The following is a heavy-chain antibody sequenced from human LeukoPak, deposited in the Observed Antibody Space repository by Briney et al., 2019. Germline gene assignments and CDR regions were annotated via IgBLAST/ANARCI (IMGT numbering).Heavy chain of an antibody. CDR1: GGSISSYY. CDR2: IYYSGST. V-gene: IGHV4-59*01. CDR3: ARGDRNYDSSGYYLSAFDI. J-gene: IGHJ3*02. D-gene: IGHD3-22*01. Sequence: PSETLSLTCTVSGGSISSYYWSWIRQPPGKGLEWIGYIYYSGSTNYNPSLKSRVTISVDTSKNQFSLKLSSVTAADTAVYYCARGDRNYDSSGYYLSAFDIWGQGTMVTVSS.